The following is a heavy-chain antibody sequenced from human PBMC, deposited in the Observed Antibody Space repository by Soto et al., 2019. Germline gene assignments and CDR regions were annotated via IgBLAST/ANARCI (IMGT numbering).Heavy chain of an antibody. D-gene: IGHD3-16*01. CDR2: ISPYTGDT. V-gene: IGHV1-18*01. Sequence: QVQLLQSGDGMKKPGASVRVSCKASGYLFVNYGIAWVRQSPGQVLEWMGWISPYTGDTHAASKVQGRLTMTTDTSTSTAYMDLGSLTSDDKAVYYCAMVDNYVTTTPQDVWGQGTTVTVSS. J-gene: IGHJ6*02. CDR3: AMVDNYVTTTPQDV. CDR1: GYLFVNYG.